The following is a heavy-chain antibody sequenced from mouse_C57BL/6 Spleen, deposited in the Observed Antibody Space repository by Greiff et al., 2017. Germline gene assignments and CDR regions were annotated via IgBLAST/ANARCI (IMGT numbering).Heavy chain of an antibody. CDR3: AKGQGYFDY. CDR2: IYPSDSET. J-gene: IGHJ2*01. D-gene: IGHD3-3*01. CDR1: GYTFTSYW. Sequence: QVQLQQPGAELVRPGSSVKLSCKASGYTFTSYWMDWVKQRPGQGLEWIGNIYPSDSETHYNQKFKDKDTLTVDKSSSTAYMQLSSLASADSAVYYCAKGQGYFDYWGKGTTLTVSS. V-gene: IGHV1-61*01.